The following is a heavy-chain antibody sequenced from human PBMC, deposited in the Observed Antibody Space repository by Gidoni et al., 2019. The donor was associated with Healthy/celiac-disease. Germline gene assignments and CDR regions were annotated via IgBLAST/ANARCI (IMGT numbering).Heavy chain of an antibody. Sequence: QVQLVESGGGVVQPGRSLRLSCAASGFTLSSYGMHWVRQAPGKGLEWVAVIWYDGSNKYYADSVKGRFTISRDNSKNTLYLQMNSLRAEDTAVYYCARVGQEWLIQGWFDPWGQGILVTVSS. V-gene: IGHV3-33*01. CDR3: ARVGQEWLIQGWFDP. J-gene: IGHJ5*02. D-gene: IGHD6-19*01. CDR1: GFTLSSYG. CDR2: IWYDGSNK.